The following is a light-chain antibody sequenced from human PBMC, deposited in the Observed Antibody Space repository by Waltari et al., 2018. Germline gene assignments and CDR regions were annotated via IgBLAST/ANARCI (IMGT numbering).Light chain of an antibody. Sequence: DIVLTQSPDSLVVSLGERATINCKASQNVLYNSNNKYYLGWYQPKPGQPPKLLIYWASNRESGVPDRFSGTGSGNDFTLTISSLQAEDVAVFYCHQYFSPHWTFGQGTKVEIK. CDR2: WAS. CDR3: HQYFSPHWT. CDR1: QNVLYNSNNKYY. J-gene: IGKJ1*01. V-gene: IGKV4-1*01.